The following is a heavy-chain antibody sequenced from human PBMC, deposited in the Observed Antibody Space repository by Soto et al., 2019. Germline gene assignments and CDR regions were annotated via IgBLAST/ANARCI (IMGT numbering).Heavy chain of an antibody. Sequence: PGGSLRLSCAASGFTFDDYAMHWVRQVPGKGLEWVSGISWNSGNIGYADSVKGRFTISRDNARNSLYLQMDSLRAEDTALYYCAAFGDRYYYYYMDVWGKGTTVTVSS. CDR1: GFTFDDYA. V-gene: IGHV3-9*01. J-gene: IGHJ6*03. D-gene: IGHD3-16*01. CDR2: ISWNSGNI. CDR3: AAFGDRYYYYYMDV.